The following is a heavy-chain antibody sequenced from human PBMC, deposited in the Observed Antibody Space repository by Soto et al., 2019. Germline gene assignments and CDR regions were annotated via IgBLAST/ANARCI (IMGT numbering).Heavy chain of an antibody. CDR1: GGSVSSGSYY. CDR2: IYYSGST. CDR3: ARGYYDTSGQSNTFDI. D-gene: IGHD3-22*01. J-gene: IGHJ3*02. V-gene: IGHV4-39*07. Sequence: PETLSLTCTVSGGSVSSGSYYWGWIRQPPGKGLEWIGSIYYSGSTYYNPSIKIRVTMSVDTSKDQFSLKLSSVTAADTAVYYCARGYYDTSGQSNTFDIWGQGTMVTVSS.